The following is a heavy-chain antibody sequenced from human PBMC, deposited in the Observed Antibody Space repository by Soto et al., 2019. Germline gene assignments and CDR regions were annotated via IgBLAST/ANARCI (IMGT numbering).Heavy chain of an antibody. CDR3: ARLYITMVRGATPGLDY. D-gene: IGHD3-10*01. Sequence: SETLSLTCTVSGGSISSSSYYLGWIRQPPGKGLEWIGSIYYSGSTYYNPSLKSRVTISVDTSKNQFSLKLSSVTAADTAVYYCARLYITMVRGATPGLDYWGQGTLVTVSS. CDR2: IYYSGST. CDR1: GGSISSSSYY. V-gene: IGHV4-39*01. J-gene: IGHJ4*02.